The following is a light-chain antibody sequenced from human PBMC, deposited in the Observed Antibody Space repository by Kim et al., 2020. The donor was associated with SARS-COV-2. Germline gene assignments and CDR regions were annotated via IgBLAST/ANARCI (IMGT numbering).Light chain of an antibody. Sequence: SASVGDRVTITCQARDDIKNHLSWFQQRPGKAPKVLIQGAVNLETGVPSRFSATGFGTDFTLTISSLQPEDLATYFCQQYYDDVTFGQGTKVDLK. J-gene: IGKJ1*01. CDR2: GAV. CDR1: DDIKNH. CDR3: QQYYDDVT. V-gene: IGKV1-33*01.